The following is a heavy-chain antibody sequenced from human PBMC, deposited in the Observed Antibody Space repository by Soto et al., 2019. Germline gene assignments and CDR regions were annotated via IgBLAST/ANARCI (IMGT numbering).Heavy chain of an antibody. CDR3: ARHGKVEQFGYYYYGMDV. CDR1: GGSISSSSYY. Sequence: PSETLSLTCTVSGGSISSSSYYWGWIRQPPGKGLEWIGSIYYSGSTYYNPSLKSRVTISVDTSKNQFSLKLSSVTAADTAVYHCARHGKVEQFGYYYYGMDVWGQGTTVTVSS. D-gene: IGHD6-6*01. J-gene: IGHJ6*02. CDR2: IYYSGST. V-gene: IGHV4-39*01.